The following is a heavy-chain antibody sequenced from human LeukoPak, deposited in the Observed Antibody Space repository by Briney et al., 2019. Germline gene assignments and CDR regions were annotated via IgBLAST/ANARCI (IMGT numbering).Heavy chain of an antibody. CDR2: ISSSGSTI. CDR3: AVTTGLIDDY. V-gene: IGHV3-48*03. CDR1: GFTFSSYE. J-gene: IGHJ4*02. Sequence: TGGSLRLSCAASGFTFSSYEMNWVRQAPGKGLEWVSYISSSGSTIYYADSVKGRFTISRDNAKNPLYLQMNSLRAEDTAVYYCAVTTGLIDDYWGQGTLVTVSS. D-gene: IGHD4-17*01.